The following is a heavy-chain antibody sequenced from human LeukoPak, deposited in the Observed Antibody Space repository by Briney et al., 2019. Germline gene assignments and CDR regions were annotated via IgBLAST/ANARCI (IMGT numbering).Heavy chain of an antibody. Sequence: PSETLSLTCAAYGGSFSGYYWSWIRQPPGKGLEWIGEINHSGSTNYNPSLKSRVTISVDTSKNQFSLKLSSVTAADTAVYYCARGFAIFYGGNSVGDDYWGQGTLVTVSS. V-gene: IGHV4-34*01. J-gene: IGHJ4*02. CDR3: ARGFAIFYGGNSVGDDY. CDR1: GGSFSGYY. D-gene: IGHD4-23*01. CDR2: INHSGST.